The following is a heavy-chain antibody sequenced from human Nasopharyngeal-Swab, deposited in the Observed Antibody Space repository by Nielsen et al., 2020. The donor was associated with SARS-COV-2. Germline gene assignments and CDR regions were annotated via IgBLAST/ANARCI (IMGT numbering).Heavy chain of an antibody. V-gene: IGHV5-51*01. CDR2: IYPGDSDT. CDR1: GYSFSSYW. CDR3: ARYLLSSLHFGMDV. J-gene: IGHJ6*02. Sequence: GESLKISCWGSGYSFSSYWIGWVRQMPGKGLEWMGVIYPGDSDTRYSPSFQGQVTISVDKSITTAYLQWSSLKASDTAMYYCARYLLSSLHFGMDVWGQGTTVTVSS. D-gene: IGHD2-15*01.